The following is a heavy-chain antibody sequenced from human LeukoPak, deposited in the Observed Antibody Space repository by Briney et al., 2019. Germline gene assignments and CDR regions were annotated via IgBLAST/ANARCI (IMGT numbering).Heavy chain of an antibody. D-gene: IGHD4-17*01. CDR2: IYYSASSWSP. V-gene: IGHV4-59*08. J-gene: IGHJ4*02. CDR1: GGSISSYY. CDR3: ARGGTMSTVPL. Sequence: KPSETLSLTCTVSGGSISSYYWSWVRQPPGKGLEWVGYIYYSASSWSPNYNPSLKSRVTISVDTSKNQFSLKLSSVTAAGTAVYCCARGGTMSTVPLWGQGTLVTVSS.